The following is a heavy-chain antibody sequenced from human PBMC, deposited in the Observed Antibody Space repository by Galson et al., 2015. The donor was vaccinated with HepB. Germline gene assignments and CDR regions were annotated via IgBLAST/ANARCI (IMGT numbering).Heavy chain of an antibody. CDR2: IYWDGDK. CDR3: AHAYFYGDFVPFDY. V-gene: IGHV2-5*02. CDR1: GFSLTTSGAG. D-gene: IGHD4-17*01. J-gene: IGHJ4*02. Sequence: PALVKPTQTLTLTCTFSGFSLTTSGAGVGWIRQSPGKALDWLALIYWDGDKRYNPSLKNRLTITKDTSKNRVVLTMTNMDPVDTATYYCAHAYFYGDFVPFDYWGPGTLVTVYS.